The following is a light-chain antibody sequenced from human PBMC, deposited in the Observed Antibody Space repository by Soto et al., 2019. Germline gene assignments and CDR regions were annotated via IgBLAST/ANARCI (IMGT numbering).Light chain of an antibody. J-gene: IGKJ1*01. Sequence: EIVMTQSPTTLSVSPGERATLSCRASQSVSTNLAWYQQNPGQVPSLLIYGASTRASGIPARFSGSGSGTEFTLTIGSLQSEDFAVYYCQQRSNWPPTWTFGQGTKVDIK. CDR2: GAS. CDR3: QQRSNWPPTWT. CDR1: QSVSTN. V-gene: IGKV3-15*01.